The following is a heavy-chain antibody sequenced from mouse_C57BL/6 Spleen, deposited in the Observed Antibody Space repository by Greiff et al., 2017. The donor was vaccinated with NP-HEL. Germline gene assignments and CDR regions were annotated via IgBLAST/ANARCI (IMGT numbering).Heavy chain of an antibody. D-gene: IGHD1-1*01. V-gene: IGHV14-3*01. CDR1: GFNIKNTY. CDR3: ARGPYYYGSSYGYFDY. J-gene: IGHJ2*01. Sequence: EVQLQQSVAELVRPGASVKLSCTASGFNIKNTYMHWVKQRPEQGLEWIGRIDPANGNTKYAPKFQGKATITADTSSNTAYLQLSSLTSEDTAIYYCARGPYYYGSSYGYFDYWGQGTTLTVSS. CDR2: IDPANGNT.